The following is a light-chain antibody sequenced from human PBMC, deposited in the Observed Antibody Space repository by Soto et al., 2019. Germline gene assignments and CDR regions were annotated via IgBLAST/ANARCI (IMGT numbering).Light chain of an antibody. V-gene: IGLV2-14*01. CDR2: EVS. J-gene: IGLJ1*01. CDR1: SSDVGNYNY. Sequence: QSALTQPASVSGSPGQSITISCTGTSSDVGNYNYVSWYQQHPGKAPKLVIYEVSNRPSGVSNRFSGSKSGNTASLTISGLQAEDEADYYCSSYTSSTTHYVFGTGTKLTVL. CDR3: SSYTSSTTHYV.